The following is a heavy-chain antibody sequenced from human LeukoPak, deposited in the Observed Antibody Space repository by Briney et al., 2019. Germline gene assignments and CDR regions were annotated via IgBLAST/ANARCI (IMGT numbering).Heavy chain of an antibody. Sequence: GGSLRLSCSASGFTVSSNYMSWVRQAPGKGLEWVSVISGSGGSTYYADSVKGRFTISRDNSKNTLYLQMNSLRAEDTAVYYCAKAAATKGSNIYWGQGTLVTVSS. D-gene: IGHD2-15*01. V-gene: IGHV3-23*01. CDR3: AKAAATKGSNIY. CDR1: GFTVSSNY. J-gene: IGHJ4*02. CDR2: ISGSGGST.